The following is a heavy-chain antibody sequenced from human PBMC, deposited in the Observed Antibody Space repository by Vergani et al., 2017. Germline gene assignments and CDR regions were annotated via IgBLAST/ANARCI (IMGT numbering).Heavy chain of an antibody. CDR2: IRYDGSNT. J-gene: IGHJ6*03. CDR1: GFTFSNYG. Sequence: QVQLVESGGGVVQPGGSLRLSCGASGFTFSNYGMHWVRQAPGKGLEWVTFIRYDGSNTYYADSVKGRFTISRDNSKNTLYLQMNSLRAEDTAVYYCAKVFQGDNWNYEALPYYYYYYMDVWGKGTTVTVSS. CDR3: AKVFQGDNWNYEALPYYYYYYMDV. V-gene: IGHV3-30*02. D-gene: IGHD1-7*01.